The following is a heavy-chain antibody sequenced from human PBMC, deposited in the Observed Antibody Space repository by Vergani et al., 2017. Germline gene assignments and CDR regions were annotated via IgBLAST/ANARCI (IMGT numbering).Heavy chain of an antibody. V-gene: IGHV3-23*01. J-gene: IGHJ4*02. CDR2: ISGSGGST. CDR3: AKDRAAGTYFDY. D-gene: IGHD6-13*01. Sequence: EVQLLESGGGLVQPGGSLRLSCAASGFTFSSYAMSWVRQAPGKGLEWVSAISGSGGSTYYADSVKGRFTISRDNSKNTLYLQMNSLRAEDTAVYHCAKDRAAGTYFDYWGQGTLVTVSS. CDR1: GFTFSSYA.